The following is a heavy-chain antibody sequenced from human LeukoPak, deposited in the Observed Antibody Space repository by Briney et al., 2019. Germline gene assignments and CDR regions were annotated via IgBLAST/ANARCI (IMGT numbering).Heavy chain of an antibody. CDR1: GGSISSGSYY. V-gene: IGHV4-61*02. J-gene: IGHJ4*02. Sequence: ASETLSLTCTVSGGSISSGSYYWSWIRQPAGKGLEWIGRIYTSGSTNYNPSLKSRVTISVDTSKNQFSLKLSSVTAADTAVYYCAREGRDGYDYWGQGTLVTVSS. CDR2: IYTSGST. D-gene: IGHD5-24*01. CDR3: AREGRDGYDY.